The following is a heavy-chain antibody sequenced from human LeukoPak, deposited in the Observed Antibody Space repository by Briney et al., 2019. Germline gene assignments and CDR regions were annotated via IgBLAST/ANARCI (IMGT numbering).Heavy chain of an antibody. V-gene: IGHV1-8*01. D-gene: IGHD3-10*01. CDR3: ARGRRDSRQFDY. Sequence: ASVKVSCKASGCTFTSYDINWVRQATGQGLEWMGWMNPNSGNTGYAQKFQDRVTMTRNTSISTAYMELSSLRSEDTAVYYCARGRRDSRQFDYWGQGTLVTVSS. J-gene: IGHJ4*02. CDR1: GCTFTSYD. CDR2: MNPNSGNT.